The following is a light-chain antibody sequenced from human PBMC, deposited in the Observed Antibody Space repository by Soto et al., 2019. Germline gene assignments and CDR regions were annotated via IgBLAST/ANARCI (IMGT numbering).Light chain of an antibody. CDR1: SSDVGGYNY. V-gene: IGLV2-8*01. CDR2: EVN. J-gene: IGLJ1*01. Sequence: QSVLTKPPSASGSPGQSVTISCTGTSSDVGGYNYVSWYQQHPGKAPKLIIYEVNKRPSGVPDRFSGSKSGNTASLTVSGLQAEDEADYYCSSYAGSNNYVFGTGTKVTV. CDR3: SSYAGSNNYV.